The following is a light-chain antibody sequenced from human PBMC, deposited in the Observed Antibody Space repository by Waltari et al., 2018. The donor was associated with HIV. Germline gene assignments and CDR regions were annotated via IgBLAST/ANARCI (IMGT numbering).Light chain of an antibody. V-gene: IGLV3-21*02. CDR2: DDR. J-gene: IGLJ2*01. Sequence: SYVLTQSPSVSVALGQTASIACGGNNIGSKSVHWYQQKPDQAPALVIYDDRDRPSGIPERFSGSNSGHTATLSIGRVEAGDEADYYCQVWESSSDHVVIGGGTKLTV. CDR1: NIGSKS. CDR3: QVWESSSDHVV.